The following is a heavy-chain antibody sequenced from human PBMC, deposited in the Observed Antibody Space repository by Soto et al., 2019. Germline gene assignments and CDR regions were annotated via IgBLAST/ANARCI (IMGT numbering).Heavy chain of an antibody. CDR2: ISGSGGSSGP. Sequence: EVQLLESGGGLVQPGGSLRLSCVASGFTFSTYTMSWVRQAPGKGLEWVTVISGSGGSSGPSYADSVQGRFRISRDNTRNTLYLQMNSLRGEDTAMYYCAKARCSTANCYVPEYWGQGTRVTVSS. CDR1: GFTFSTYT. CDR3: AKARCSTANCYVPEY. D-gene: IGHD2-2*01. V-gene: IGHV3-23*01. J-gene: IGHJ4*02.